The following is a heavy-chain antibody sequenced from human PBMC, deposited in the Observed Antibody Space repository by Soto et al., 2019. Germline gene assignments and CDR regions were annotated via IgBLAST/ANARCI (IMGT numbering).Heavy chain of an antibody. CDR2: MLYSGLT. Sequence: PSETLSLTCSVSGYSVSSSDYYWAWIRQPPGKGVVWIGSMLYSGLTYYNPSLKSRVTLSVDTSKNQFSVRLNSVTASDTAVYYCAPLSVSLSGPYGIHVWGQGTTVTVSS. V-gene: IGHV4-39*01. CDR1: GYSVSSSDYY. CDR3: APLSVSLSGPYGIHV. J-gene: IGHJ6*02. D-gene: IGHD2-15*01.